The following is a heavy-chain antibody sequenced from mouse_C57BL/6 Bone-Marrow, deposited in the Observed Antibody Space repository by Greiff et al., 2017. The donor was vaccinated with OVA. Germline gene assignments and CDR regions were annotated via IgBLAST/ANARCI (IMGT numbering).Heavy chain of an antibody. J-gene: IGHJ2*01. V-gene: IGHV1-69*01. D-gene: IGHD2-4*01. CDR1: GYTFTSYW. Sequence: QVQLQQPGAELVMPGASVKLSCKASGYTFTSYWMHWVKQRPGQGLEWIGEIDPSDSYTNYNQKFKGKSTLTVDKSSSTAYMQLSSLTSEDSAVYYCARGLMITTSYFDYWGQGTTLTVSS. CDR3: ARGLMITTSYFDY. CDR2: IDPSDSYT.